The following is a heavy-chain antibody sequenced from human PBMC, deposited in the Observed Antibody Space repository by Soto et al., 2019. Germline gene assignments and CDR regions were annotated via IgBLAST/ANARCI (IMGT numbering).Heavy chain of an antibody. CDR1: GGSISSYY. CDR3: ARDLWGYCGAACYPLDV. Sequence: QVRLQESGPGLVKPSETLSLTCTVSGGSISSYYWSWIRQPPGKGLEWIGYMYNTGSTIYNPSLKXRXTXSXXTSKNQFSLKLTSVTAADTAVYYCARDLWGYCGAACYPLDVWGQGTMVTVSS. J-gene: IGHJ6*02. D-gene: IGHD2-21*02. V-gene: IGHV4-59*01. CDR2: MYNTGST.